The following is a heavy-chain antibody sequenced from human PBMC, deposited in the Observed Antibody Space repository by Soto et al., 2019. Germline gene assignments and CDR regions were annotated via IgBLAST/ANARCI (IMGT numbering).Heavy chain of an antibody. CDR2: INPSGGST. Sequence: GASVKVSCKASGYTFTNCYIHWVRQAPGQGLEWMGIINPSGGSTSYAQKFQGRVTMTRDTSTSTVYMELSSLRSEDTAVYYCAREAFSYYDMSGPTVFQHWGQGTLVTVSS. D-gene: IGHD3-22*01. J-gene: IGHJ1*01. V-gene: IGHV1-46*01. CDR1: GYTFTNCY. CDR3: AREAFSYYDMSGPTVFQH.